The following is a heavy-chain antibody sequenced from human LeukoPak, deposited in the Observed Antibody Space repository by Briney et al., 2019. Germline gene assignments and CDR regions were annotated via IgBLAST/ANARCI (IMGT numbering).Heavy chain of an antibody. J-gene: IGHJ6*02. V-gene: IGHV3-66*01. D-gene: IGHD6-19*01. CDR1: GFTVSSNY. CDR2: MYSGGSK. Sequence: PGGSLRLSCAASGFTVSSNYMSWVRQPAGKGLEWVSVMYSGGSKYYADSVKGRFTISRDNSKNTVYLQMNSLRSDDTAVYYCARVYGGWDYYYAMDVWGQGTTVTVSS. CDR3: ARVYGGWDYYYAMDV.